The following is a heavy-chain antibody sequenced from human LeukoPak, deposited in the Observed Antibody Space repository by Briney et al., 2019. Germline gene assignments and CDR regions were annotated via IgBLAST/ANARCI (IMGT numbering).Heavy chain of an antibody. CDR1: GFTFSSYG. CDR2: IWYDGSNK. D-gene: IGHD1-1*01. Sequence: GRSLRLSCAASGFTFSSYGMHWVRQAPGKGLEWVAVIWYDGSNKYYADSVKGRFTISRDNSKNTLYLQMNSLRAEDTAVYYCARTETGTSYYYYGMDVWGQGTTVTVSS. V-gene: IGHV3-33*01. J-gene: IGHJ6*02. CDR3: ARTETGTSYYYYGMDV.